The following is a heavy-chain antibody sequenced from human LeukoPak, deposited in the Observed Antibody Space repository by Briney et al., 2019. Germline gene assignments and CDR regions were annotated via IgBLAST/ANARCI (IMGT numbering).Heavy chain of an antibody. CDR3: ARAGYSSGLPFDY. CDR2: INPNSGGT. Sequence: ASVKVSRKASGYTFTGYYMHWVRQAPGQGLEWMGWINPNSGGTNYAQKFQGRVTMTGDTSISTAYMELSRLRSDDTAVYYCARAGYSSGLPFDYWGQGTLVTVSS. J-gene: IGHJ4*02. D-gene: IGHD6-19*01. V-gene: IGHV1-2*02. CDR1: GYTFTGYY.